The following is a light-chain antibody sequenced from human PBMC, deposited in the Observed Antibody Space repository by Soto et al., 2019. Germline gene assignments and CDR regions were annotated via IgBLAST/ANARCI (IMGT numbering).Light chain of an antibody. CDR3: AAWDDSLRGWV. Sequence: QSVLTQPPSASATPGQRVTISCSGSSSNIGSYTVNWYQQLPGTAPKLLIYRDSQRPSGVPDRFSGSKSGTSASLAISGLRSEDEADYYCAAWDDSLRGWVFGGGTKLTVL. CDR1: SSNIGSYT. CDR2: RDS. V-gene: IGLV1-47*01. J-gene: IGLJ3*02.